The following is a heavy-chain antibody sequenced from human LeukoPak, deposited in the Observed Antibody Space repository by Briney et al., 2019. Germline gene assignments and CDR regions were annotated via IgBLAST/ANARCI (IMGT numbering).Heavy chain of an antibody. D-gene: IGHD2-2*01. V-gene: IGHV4-34*01. Sequence: SETLSLTCAVYGGSFSGYYWSWIRQPPGKGLEWIGEINHSGSTNYSPSLKSRGTISVDTSKNQFSLKLSSVTAADTAVYYCARSVVPAALNWFDPWGQGTLVTVSS. CDR1: GGSFSGYY. J-gene: IGHJ5*02. CDR2: INHSGST. CDR3: ARSVVPAALNWFDP.